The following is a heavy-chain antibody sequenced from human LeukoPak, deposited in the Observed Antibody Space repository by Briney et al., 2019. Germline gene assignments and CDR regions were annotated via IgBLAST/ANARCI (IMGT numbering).Heavy chain of an antibody. CDR1: GGTFSSYA. CDR3: ARVRGLAPSQHYFDY. Sequence: SVKVSCKASGGTFSSYAISWVRQAPGQGLEWMGGIIPIFGTANYAQKFQGRVTITADKSTSTAYMELSCLRSEDTAVYYCARVRGLAPSQHYFDYWGQGTLVTVSS. J-gene: IGHJ4*02. V-gene: IGHV1-69*06. CDR2: IIPIFGTA. D-gene: IGHD3-10*01.